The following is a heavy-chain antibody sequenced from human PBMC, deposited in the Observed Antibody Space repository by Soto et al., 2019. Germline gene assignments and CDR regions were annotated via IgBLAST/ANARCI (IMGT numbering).Heavy chain of an antibody. CDR3: ARGGYYDSSGSRNYHYYGMDV. Sequence: QAQLVQSGVEVKKPGASVKVSCKASGYTFTSYGINWVRQAPGQGLEWLGWISPYNDDTKYAQKLRGRVATTTDTSSRTAYMALRSLSSDDTAVYFCARGGYYDSSGSRNYHYYGMDVWGQGTTVTVSS. CDR2: ISPYNDDT. J-gene: IGHJ6*02. CDR1: GYTFTSYG. V-gene: IGHV1-18*01. D-gene: IGHD3-22*01.